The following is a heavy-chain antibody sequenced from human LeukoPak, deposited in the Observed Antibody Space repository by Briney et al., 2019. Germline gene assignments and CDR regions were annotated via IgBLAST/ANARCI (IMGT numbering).Heavy chain of an antibody. V-gene: IGHV1-46*01. J-gene: IGHJ5*02. D-gene: IGHD3-3*01. CDR2: FNPGDGST. CDR1: GHTFSSNY. Sequence: EASVKVSCKAPGHTFSSNYMHWVRQGPGQGLDWMGMFNPGDGSTTYAQKFRGRVTMTRDTSKSTVYMQLSGLRSEDTAVYYCASCDFWSGYCSSWGQGSLVTVSS. CDR3: ASCDFWSGYCSS.